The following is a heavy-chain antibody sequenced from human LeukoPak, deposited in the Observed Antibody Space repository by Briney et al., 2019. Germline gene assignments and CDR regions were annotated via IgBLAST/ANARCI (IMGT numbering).Heavy chain of an antibody. Sequence: SQTLSLTCTVAGGSISSGGYYWSWLRQHPGKGLEGIGYIYYSGSNYYHPSLKRRVTISVDTSKNQFSLKLSSVPAADTAVYYCARGQRSGWYGPYFDYWGQGTLVSVSS. CDR3: ARGQRSGWYGPYFDY. D-gene: IGHD6-19*01. J-gene: IGHJ4*02. CDR2: IYYSGSN. V-gene: IGHV4-31*03. CDR1: GGSISSGGYY.